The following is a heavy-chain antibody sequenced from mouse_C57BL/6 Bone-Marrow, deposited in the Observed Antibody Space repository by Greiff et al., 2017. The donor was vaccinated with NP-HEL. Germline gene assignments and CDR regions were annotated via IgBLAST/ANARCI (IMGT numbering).Heavy chain of an antibody. CDR3: AIYYDYGDWYFDV. CDR2: IDPSDSYT. CDR1: GYTFTSYW. V-gene: IGHV1-59*01. J-gene: IGHJ1*03. Sequence: VQLQQPGAELVRPGTSVKLSCKASGYTFTSYWMHWVKQRPGQGLEWIGVIDPSDSYTNYNQKFKGKATLTVDTSSSTAYMQLSSLTSEDSAVYYCAIYYDYGDWYFDVGGTGTTVTVTS. D-gene: IGHD2-4*01.